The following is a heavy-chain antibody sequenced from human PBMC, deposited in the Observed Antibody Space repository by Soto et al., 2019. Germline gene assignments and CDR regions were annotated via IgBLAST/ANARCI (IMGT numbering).Heavy chain of an antibody. V-gene: IGHV3-30-3*01. CDR3: ALEGHSSLVPAY. J-gene: IGHJ4*02. Sequence: QVQLVESGGGVVQTGSSLRLSCAASGFTFSSYAMHWVRQAPGKGLEWVAVISYDGSNKYYADSVKSRFTISRDNSKNTLYRQMTSLRAEDTAVYYCALEGHSSLVPAYWCQGTLVTVSS. D-gene: IGHD6-13*01. CDR1: GFTFSSYA. CDR2: ISYDGSNK.